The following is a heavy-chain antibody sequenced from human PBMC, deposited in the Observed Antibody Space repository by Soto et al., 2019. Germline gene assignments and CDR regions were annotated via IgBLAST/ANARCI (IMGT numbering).Heavy chain of an antibody. D-gene: IGHD3-22*01. CDR3: ARDRGPSSGYYPYWFDP. J-gene: IGHJ5*02. CDR1: GGTFSSYA. CDR2: IIPIFGTA. Sequence: GASVKVSCKASGGTFSSYAMSWVRQAPGQRLEWMGEIIPIFGTANYAQKFQGRVTITADESTSTAYMELGSLRSEDTAVYYCARDRGPSSGYYPYWFDPWGQGTLLTVSS. V-gene: IGHV1-69*13.